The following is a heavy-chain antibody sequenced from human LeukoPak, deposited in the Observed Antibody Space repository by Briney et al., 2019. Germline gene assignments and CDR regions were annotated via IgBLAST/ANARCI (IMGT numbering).Heavy chain of an antibody. CDR2: ISYDGSNK. CDR1: GFTFRTYG. Sequence: GGSLRLSCAASGFTFRTYGIHWVRQAPGKGLEWGAVISYDGSNKYYADSVKGRFTISRDNSKNTLYLQMNSLKPEDTAVYYCAKGKPSSLWPPFDDWGQGTLVTVSS. V-gene: IGHV3-30*18. CDR3: AKGKPSSLWPPFDD. J-gene: IGHJ4*02. D-gene: IGHD5-18*01.